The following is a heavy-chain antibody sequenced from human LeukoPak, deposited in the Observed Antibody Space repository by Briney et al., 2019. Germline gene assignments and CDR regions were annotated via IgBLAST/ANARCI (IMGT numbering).Heavy chain of an antibody. Sequence: SETLSLTCTVSGGSISSYYWSWIRQPAGKGLEWIGRIYTSGSTNYNPSLKSRVTMSVDTSKNQFSLKLSSVTAADTAVYYCARDSTRPYCDILTGSDYFDYWGQETLVTVSS. D-gene: IGHD3-9*01. CDR3: ARDSTRPYCDILTGSDYFDY. CDR1: GGSISSYY. V-gene: IGHV4-4*07. J-gene: IGHJ4*02. CDR2: IYTSGST.